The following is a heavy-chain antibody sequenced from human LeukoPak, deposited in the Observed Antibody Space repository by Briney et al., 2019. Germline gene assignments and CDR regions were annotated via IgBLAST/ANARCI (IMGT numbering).Heavy chain of an antibody. CDR2: ISYDGSNK. V-gene: IGHV3-30*18. CDR1: GFTFSSYG. Sequence: GGSLRLSCAASGFTFSSYGMHWVRQAPGKGLEWVAVISYDGSNKYYADSVKGRFTISRDNSKNTLYLQMNSLRAEDTAVYYCAKAWVQLWAPLGDYWGQGTLVTVSS. D-gene: IGHD5-18*01. J-gene: IGHJ4*02. CDR3: AKAWVQLWAPLGDY.